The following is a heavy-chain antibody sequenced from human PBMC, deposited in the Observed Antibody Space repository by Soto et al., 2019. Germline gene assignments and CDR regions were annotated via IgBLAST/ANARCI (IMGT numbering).Heavy chain of an antibody. V-gene: IGHV4-31*03. D-gene: IGHD3-10*01. CDR1: GGSISSGGYY. Sequence: SETLSLTCTVSGGSISSGGYYWSWIRQHPGKGLEWIGYIYYSGSTYYNPSLKSRATISVDTSKNQFSLRLSSVTAADTAVYYCARVRVVRTYYFDYWGQGTLVTVSS. CDR3: ARVRVVRTYYFDY. CDR2: IYYSGST. J-gene: IGHJ4*02.